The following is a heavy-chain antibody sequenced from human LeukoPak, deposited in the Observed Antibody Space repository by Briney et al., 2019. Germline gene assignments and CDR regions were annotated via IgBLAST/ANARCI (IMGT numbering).Heavy chain of an antibody. D-gene: IGHD3-22*01. Sequence: GGSLRLSCAASGFTFSSYWMSWVRQAPGKGLEWVANIKQDGSEKYYVDSVKGRFTISRDNAKNTLYLQMNSLRDEDTAVYYCARGGYDTDGYSSFDIWGQGTMVTVSS. V-gene: IGHV3-7*01. CDR3: ARGGYDTDGYSSFDI. J-gene: IGHJ3*02. CDR1: GFTFSSYW. CDR2: IKQDGSEK.